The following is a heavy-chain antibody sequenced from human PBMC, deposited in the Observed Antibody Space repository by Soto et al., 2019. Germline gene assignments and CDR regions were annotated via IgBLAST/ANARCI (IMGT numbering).Heavy chain of an antibody. CDR1: GGSFSGYY. CDR3: AREYRVNDILASYYMDV. D-gene: IGHD3-9*01. V-gene: IGHV4-34*01. Sequence: QVQLQQWGAGLLKPSETLSLTCAVYGGSFSGYYWSWIRQPPGKGLEWIGEINHSGSTNYNPSLKSRVTXXXXXXXXXXXXXXXXXXXXXXXXXYCAREYRVNDILASYYMDVWGKGTTVTVSS. J-gene: IGHJ6*03. CDR2: INHSGST.